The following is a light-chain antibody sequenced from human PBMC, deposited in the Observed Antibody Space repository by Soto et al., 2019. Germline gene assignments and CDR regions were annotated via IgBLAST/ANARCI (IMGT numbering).Light chain of an antibody. CDR3: QQRSDWPPIT. CDR1: QSVNSY. CDR2: DGS. V-gene: IGKV3-11*01. Sequence: EIVFTQSPDTLSLSPGDRATLSCRASQSVNSYLAWYQQKPGQAPRLLIYDGSNRATGIPARFSGSGSGTDLTLTISSLEPEDFAVYYCQQRSDWPPITFGQGTRLEIK. J-gene: IGKJ5*01.